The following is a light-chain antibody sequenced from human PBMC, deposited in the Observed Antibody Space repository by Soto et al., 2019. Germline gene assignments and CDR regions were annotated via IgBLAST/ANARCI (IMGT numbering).Light chain of an antibody. CDR2: DAS. J-gene: IGKJ1*01. CDR3: QQYNSYLWT. Sequence: DVQMTQSPSALSATVGDRVTITCRASQRIGTWLAWYQQKAGKVPNLLIYDASNLESGVPSRFSGSGFGTDFTLTISSLQPDDFATYYCQQYNSYLWTFGQGTKVEMK. CDR1: QRIGTW. V-gene: IGKV1-5*01.